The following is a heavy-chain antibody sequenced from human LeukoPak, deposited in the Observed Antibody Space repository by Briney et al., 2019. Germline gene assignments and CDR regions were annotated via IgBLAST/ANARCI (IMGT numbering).Heavy chain of an antibody. V-gene: IGHV3-23*01. CDR3: AKGAAYYYDSSGYYNY. CDR2: ISGSGGST. J-gene: IGHJ4*02. D-gene: IGHD3-22*01. CDR1: GLTFSSYA. Sequence: GGSLRLSCAASGLTFSSYAMSWVRQAPGKGLEWVSAISGSGGSTYYADSVKGRFTISRDNSKNTLYLQMNSLRAEDTAVYYRAKGAAYYYDSSGYYNYWGQGTLVTVSS.